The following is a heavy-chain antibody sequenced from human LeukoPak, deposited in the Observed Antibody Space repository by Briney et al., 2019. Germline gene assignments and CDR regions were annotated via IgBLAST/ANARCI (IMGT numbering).Heavy chain of an antibody. Sequence: GASVKVSCKASGYTFSNYVLTWVRQAPGQGLERMGRISTYTGNSNYAQKFQDRVTMTTDTSTSTAYMELRNLSSDDTAVYYCARTMTTGTTHGELDFWGQGTLVTVSS. CDR3: ARTMTTGTTHGELDF. CDR1: GYTFSNYV. CDR2: ISTYTGNS. J-gene: IGHJ4*02. V-gene: IGHV1-18*01. D-gene: IGHD4-17*01.